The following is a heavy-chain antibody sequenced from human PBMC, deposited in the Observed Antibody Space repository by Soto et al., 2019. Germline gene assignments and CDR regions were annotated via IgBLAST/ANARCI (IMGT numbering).Heavy chain of an antibody. V-gene: IGHV3-21*06. CDR2: ISSSTNYI. Sequence: PGGSLRLSCAASGFTFTRYSMNWVRQAPGKGLEWVSSISSSTNYIYYGDSMKGRFTISRDNAKNSLYLEMNSLRAEDTAVYYCARESEDLTSNFDYWGQGTLVTVSS. CDR1: GFTFTRYS. CDR3: ARESEDLTSNFDY. J-gene: IGHJ4*02.